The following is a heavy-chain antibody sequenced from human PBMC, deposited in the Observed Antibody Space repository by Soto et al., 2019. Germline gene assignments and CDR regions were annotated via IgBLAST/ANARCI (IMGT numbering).Heavy chain of an antibody. CDR2: IYFSGST. V-gene: IGHV4-59*01. CDR1: GGSISSYY. J-gene: IGHJ2*01. CDR3: ARTTYSGSYLDWYFDL. D-gene: IGHD1-26*01. Sequence: QVQLQESGPGLVKPSETLSLTCTVSGGSISSYYWSWIRQPPGKGLEWIGYIYFSGSTNYNPSLKSRVTFSVDTSKTQFSLRLSSVTAADTALYYCARTTYSGSYLDWYFDLWGRGTLVTVSS.